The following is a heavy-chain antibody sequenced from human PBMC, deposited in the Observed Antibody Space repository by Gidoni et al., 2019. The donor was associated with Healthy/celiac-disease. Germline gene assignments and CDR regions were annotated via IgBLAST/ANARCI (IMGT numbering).Heavy chain of an antibody. Sequence: ELQLLESGGGLVQPGGSLRLSCAASGCTFSSYAMSWVRQAPGKGLEWVSAVSGSGGSTYYANSLKGRFTISRDNSKNTLYLQMNSLRAEDTAVYYCAKVGLLWFAACPGGAFDIWGQGTMVTVSS. CDR1: GCTFSSYA. V-gene: IGHV3-23*01. CDR3: AKVGLLWFAACPGGAFDI. CDR2: VSGSGGST. J-gene: IGHJ3*02. D-gene: IGHD3-10*01.